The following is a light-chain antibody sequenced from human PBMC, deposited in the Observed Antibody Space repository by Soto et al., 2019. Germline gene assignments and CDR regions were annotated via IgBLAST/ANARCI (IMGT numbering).Light chain of an antibody. CDR2: GAS. V-gene: IGKV3-20*01. CDR3: QQYGGSPIT. Sequence: IVLTQSPCTLSLSPGERFTLSCMASQSVTTRLAWYQHKPGQAPRLLMSGASSRASGVPVRFSGSGSGTDFTLTISRLEPEDFALYYCQQYGGSPITFGLGTRLEIK. CDR1: QSVTTR. J-gene: IGKJ5*01.